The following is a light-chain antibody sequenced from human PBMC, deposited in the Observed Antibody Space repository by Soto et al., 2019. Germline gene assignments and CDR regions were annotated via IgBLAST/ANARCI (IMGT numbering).Light chain of an antibody. Sequence: IQLTQSPSSLSASVGDRVTITCRASQGISSYLAWYQQKPGKAPKPLIYAASTLQSGVPSRFSGSGSGTDFTLTISSRQPEDFATYYCQQLNSYPLTFGGGTKVDIK. CDR1: QGISSY. V-gene: IGKV1-9*01. CDR2: AAS. J-gene: IGKJ4*01. CDR3: QQLNSYPLT.